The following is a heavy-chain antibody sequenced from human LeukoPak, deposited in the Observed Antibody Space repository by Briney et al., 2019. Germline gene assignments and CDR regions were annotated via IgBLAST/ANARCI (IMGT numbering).Heavy chain of an antibody. CDR1: GGSFSGYY. CDR2: INHSGGT. J-gene: IGHJ3*02. V-gene: IGHV4-34*01. CDR3: ARGLRIWSDYYSPHDVFDI. D-gene: IGHD3-3*01. Sequence: SETLSLTCAVFGGSFSGYYWSWILQPPGKGLEWIGEINHSGGTNYNPPLQSRVTLSLDRSKNQFSLNLSSVTAADTAVYYCARGLRIWSDYYSPHDVFDIWGQGTMVTVSS.